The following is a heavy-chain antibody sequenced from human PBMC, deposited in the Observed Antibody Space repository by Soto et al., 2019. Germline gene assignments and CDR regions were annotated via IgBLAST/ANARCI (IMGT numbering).Heavy chain of an antibody. D-gene: IGHD2-15*01. Sequence: EVQLVESGGGLVQPGRSLRLSCTASGFTFGDYAMSWFRQAPGKGLEWVGFIRSKAYGGTTEYAASVKGRFTISRDDSKSIAYLQMNSLKTEDTAVYYCTCSGGSFNFDYWGQGTLVTVSS. V-gene: IGHV3-49*03. CDR1: GFTFGDYA. CDR3: TCSGGSFNFDY. J-gene: IGHJ4*02. CDR2: IRSKAYGGTT.